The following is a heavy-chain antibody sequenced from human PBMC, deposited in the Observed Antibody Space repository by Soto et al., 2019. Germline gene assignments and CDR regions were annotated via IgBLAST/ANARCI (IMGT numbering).Heavy chain of an antibody. Sequence: WWSLRLSCSASIFTFSHYAMHWVRQAPGKGLEHVSAISSNGGSTYYADSVKGRFTISRDNSKNTLYLQMSSLRPDDTAVYYCVRNYYDSSASFDYWGQGTLVTVSS. D-gene: IGHD3-22*01. CDR1: IFTFSHYA. V-gene: IGHV3-64D*06. CDR3: VRNYYDSSASFDY. J-gene: IGHJ4*02. CDR2: ISSNGGST.